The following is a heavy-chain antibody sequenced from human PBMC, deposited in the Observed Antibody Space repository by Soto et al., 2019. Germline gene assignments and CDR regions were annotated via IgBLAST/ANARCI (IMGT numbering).Heavy chain of an antibody. D-gene: IGHD6-19*01. CDR2: ISSSGSTI. V-gene: IGHV3-11*01. CDR1: GFTFSDYY. J-gene: IGHJ4*02. Sequence: QVQLVESGGGLVKPGGSLRLSCAASGFTFSDYYMSWIRQAPGMGLEWVSYISSSGSTIYYADSVKGRFTISRDNAKNSLYLQMNSLRAEDTAVYYCARVFDRQWLVTRHYYFDYWGQGTLVTVSS. CDR3: ARVFDRQWLVTRHYYFDY.